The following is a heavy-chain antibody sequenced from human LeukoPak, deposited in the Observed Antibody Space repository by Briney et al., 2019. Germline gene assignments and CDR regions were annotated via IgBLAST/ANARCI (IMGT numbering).Heavy chain of an antibody. J-gene: IGHJ3*02. D-gene: IGHD1-20*01. V-gene: IGHV4-39*07. CDR1: GGSISSSNYY. CDR3: AREPLSGTTLHAFDI. Sequence: PSETLSLTCTVSGGSISSSNYYWGWIRQPPGRGLEWIGSIYYSGTTYYNPSLKSRVTTSVDTSKNQFSLNLSSVTAADTAIYYCAREPLSGTTLHAFDILGQGTMATVSS. CDR2: IYYSGTT.